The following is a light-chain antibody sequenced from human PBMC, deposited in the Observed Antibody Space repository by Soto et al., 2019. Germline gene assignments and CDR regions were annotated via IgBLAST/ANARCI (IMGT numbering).Light chain of an antibody. CDR1: QVISSW. J-gene: IGKJ4*01. Sequence: DIQMTQSPSSVSASVGDTVTVSCRASQVISSWLAWYQQKPGRAPNLLIYKASTLQTRVPSRFSGSGSGTDFTLTITNLQPEDFATYYCHQASSFPLSFGGGTKVDIK. CDR2: KAS. CDR3: HQASSFPLS. V-gene: IGKV1-12*01.